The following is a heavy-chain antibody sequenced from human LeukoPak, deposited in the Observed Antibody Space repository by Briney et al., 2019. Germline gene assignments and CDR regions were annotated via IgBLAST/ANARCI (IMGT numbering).Heavy chain of an antibody. CDR1: GFTFRSYA. Sequence: PGGSQRLSCAASGFTFRSYAMSWVRQAPGKGLEWVSTVTGGGGTTYYADSVKGRFTISRDNSKNTLYLQMGSLRTEDMAVYYCARVGEGRYYQYYYMDVWGKGTTVTVSS. V-gene: IGHV3-23*01. CDR3: ARVGEGRYYQYYYMDV. D-gene: IGHD1-26*01. J-gene: IGHJ6*03. CDR2: VTGGGGTT.